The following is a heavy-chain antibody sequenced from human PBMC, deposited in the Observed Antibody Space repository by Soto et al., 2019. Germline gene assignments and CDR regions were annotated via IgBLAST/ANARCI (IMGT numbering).Heavy chain of an antibody. CDR3: ARSAKKTWLPDF. Sequence: GPSVKVSCKASGFSFIDYSILWVRQAPGQSLEWLGWINAGNGNTKYSHKFQDRVTITSDTSATTTYMELRSLRSEDTAVFYCARSAKKTWLPDFWGQGTLVTVSS. J-gene: IGHJ1*01. D-gene: IGHD5-12*01. CDR1: GFSFIDYS. CDR2: INAGNGNT. V-gene: IGHV1-3*01.